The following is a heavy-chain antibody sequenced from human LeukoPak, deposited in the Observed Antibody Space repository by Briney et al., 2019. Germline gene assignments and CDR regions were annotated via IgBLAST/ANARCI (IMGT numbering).Heavy chain of an antibody. Sequence: GGSLRLSCAASGFTFTNAWMSWVRQVPGKGLEWVGRIKSKIDGGTPDYAAPVKGRFTISRDDSKNTLYLQMNSLKTEDTAVYYCTTDHQTTVSPYYYYYYMDVWGKGTTVTVSS. J-gene: IGHJ6*03. D-gene: IGHD4-11*01. V-gene: IGHV3-15*01. CDR2: IKSKIDGGTP. CDR3: TTDHQTTVSPYYYYYYMDV. CDR1: GFTFTNAW.